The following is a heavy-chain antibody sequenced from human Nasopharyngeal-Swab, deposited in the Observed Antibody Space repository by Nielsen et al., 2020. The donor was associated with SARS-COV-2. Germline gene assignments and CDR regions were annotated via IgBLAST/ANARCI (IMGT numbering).Heavy chain of an antibody. V-gene: IGHV3-48*02. J-gene: IGHJ6*02. CDR3: ARGSGITIFGVVHQNYYGMDV. Sequence: GGSLRLSCAASGFTFSTYTMNWVRQAPGKGLEWVSYISSSSSTIYCADSVKGRFTISRDNAKNSLYLQMNSLRDEDTAVYYCARGSGITIFGVVHQNYYGMDVWGQGTTVTVSS. D-gene: IGHD3-3*01. CDR2: ISSSSSTI. CDR1: GFTFSTYT.